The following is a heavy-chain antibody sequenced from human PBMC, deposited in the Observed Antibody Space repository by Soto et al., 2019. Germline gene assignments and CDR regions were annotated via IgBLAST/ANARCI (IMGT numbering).Heavy chain of an antibody. D-gene: IGHD1-26*01. CDR3: AKWGGAGSDY. CDR2: ISHNSDYT. J-gene: IGHJ4*02. Sequence: GGSLRLSCAASGLNFGLSFMIWMRQRPGKGLEWVSFISHNSDYTNYADSVRGRFTISRDNDKSSIYLQMNSLRADDTAVYYCAKWGGAGSDYWGQGTLVTVSS. V-gene: IGHV3-11*06. CDR1: GLNFGLSF.